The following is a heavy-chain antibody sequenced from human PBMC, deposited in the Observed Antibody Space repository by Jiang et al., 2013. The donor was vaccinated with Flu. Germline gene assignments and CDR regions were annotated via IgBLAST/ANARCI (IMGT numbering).Heavy chain of an antibody. CDR2: IYTSGST. D-gene: IGHD3-3*01. V-gene: IGHV4-61*02. CDR3: ARDRNDRWSGYSLYYFDY. Sequence: GPGLVKPSQTLSLTCTVSGGSISSGSYYWSWIRQPAGKGLEWIGRIYTSGSTNYNPSLKSRVTISVDTSKNQFSLKLSSVTAADTAVYYCARDRNDRWSGYSLYYFDYWGQGTLVTVSS. CDR1: GGSISSGSYY. J-gene: IGHJ4*02.